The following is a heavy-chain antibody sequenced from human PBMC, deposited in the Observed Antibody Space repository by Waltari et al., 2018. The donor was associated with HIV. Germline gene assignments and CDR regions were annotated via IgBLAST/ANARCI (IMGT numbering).Heavy chain of an antibody. J-gene: IGHJ6*02. D-gene: IGHD1-26*01. CDR3: ARDPRSSGYYGMDV. Sequence: EVQLVESGGGLIEHGGSLRLSCAASGLTVSSNYMSWVRQAPGKGLEWVSVIYSGGSRYYADSVKGRSTISRDNSKNTLSLHMNSLGPEDTAVYYCARDPRSSGYYGMDVWGQGTTVTVSS. CDR2: IYSGGSR. CDR1: GLTVSSNY. V-gene: IGHV3-53*01.